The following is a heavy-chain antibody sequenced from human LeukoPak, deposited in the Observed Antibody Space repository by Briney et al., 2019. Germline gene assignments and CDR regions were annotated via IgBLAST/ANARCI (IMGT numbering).Heavy chain of an antibody. V-gene: IGHV4-34*01. CDR2: INHSGST. D-gene: IGHD4-17*01. Sequence: SETLSLTCAVYGGSFSGYYWSWIRQPPGKGLEWIGEINHSGSTNYNPSLKSRVTISVDTPKNQFSLKLSSVTAADTAVYYCARLRVYGDNRRDYWGQGTLVTVSS. CDR3: ARLRVYGDNRRDY. J-gene: IGHJ4*02. CDR1: GGSFSGYY.